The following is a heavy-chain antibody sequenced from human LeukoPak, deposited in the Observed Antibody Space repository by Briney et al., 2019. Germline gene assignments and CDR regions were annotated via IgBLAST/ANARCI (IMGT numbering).Heavy chain of an antibody. CDR2: INPNSGGT. D-gene: IGHD3-10*01. J-gene: IGHJ4*02. V-gene: IGHV1-2*02. CDR3: ARGGSGSYYPFAY. CDR1: GYTFTGYY. Sequence: ASVKVSCKASGYTFTGYYMHWVRQAPGRGLEWMGWINPNSGGTNYAQKFQGRVTMTRDTSISTAYMELSRLRSDDTAVYYCARGGSGSYYPFAYWGQGTLVTVSS.